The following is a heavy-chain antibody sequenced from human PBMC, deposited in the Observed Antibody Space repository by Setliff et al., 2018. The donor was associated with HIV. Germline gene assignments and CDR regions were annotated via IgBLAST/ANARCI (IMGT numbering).Heavy chain of an antibody. J-gene: IGHJ6*03. D-gene: IGHD3-10*01. CDR3: ARDRRGYYYGSGSCYMDV. V-gene: IGHV4-61*05. CDR2: IYYSGST. CDR1: GDSISTSNSY. Sequence: TSETLSLTCTVSGDSISTSNSYWGWVRQPPGKGLEWIGYIYYSGSTNYNPSLKSRVTISGDTSKNQFSLKLSSVTAADTAVYYCARDRRGYYYGSGSCYMDVWGTGTTVTVSS.